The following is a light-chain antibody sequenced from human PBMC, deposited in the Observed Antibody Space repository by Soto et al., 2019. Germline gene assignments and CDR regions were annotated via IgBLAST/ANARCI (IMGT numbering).Light chain of an antibody. CDR2: DAS. CDR1: QSVSSNY. V-gene: IGKV3-20*01. CDR3: PQYGSPPIP. Sequence: EILVTQSPVALSLSPGERATISCRASQSVSSNYLAWYQQKPGQAPRLLIYDASSRATGIPDRFSGSGSGTDFALTISRLEPEDFAGYSCPQYGSPPIPFGQGTGLEI. J-gene: IGKJ5*01.